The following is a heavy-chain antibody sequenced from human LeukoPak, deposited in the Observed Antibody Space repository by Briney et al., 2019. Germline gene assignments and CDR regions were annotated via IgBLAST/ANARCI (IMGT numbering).Heavy chain of an antibody. V-gene: IGHV4-59*08. CDR1: GGSISSYY. D-gene: IGHD6-19*01. CDR3: ARGTGVAVAGNY. Sequence: SETLSLTCTVSGGSISSYYWSWMRQPPGKGLEWIGYIYYSGRTNYNPSLKSRVIMSVDTSKNQFSPRLSSVTAADTAVYYCARGTGVAVAGNYWGQGTLVTVSS. J-gene: IGHJ4*02. CDR2: IYYSGRT.